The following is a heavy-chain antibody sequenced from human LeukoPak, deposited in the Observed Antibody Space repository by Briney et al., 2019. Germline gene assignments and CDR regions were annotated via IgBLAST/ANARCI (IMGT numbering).Heavy chain of an antibody. Sequence: ASVNLSCKASDYTFTSYGISWGRQAPGQGGEGMGWISAYNGNTNYAQKLQGRVTMTTDTSTSTAYMELRSLRSDDTAVYYCARYSGTAAGTWGQGTLVTVSS. CDR3: ARYSGTAAGT. CDR2: ISAYNGNT. V-gene: IGHV1-18*01. D-gene: IGHD6-13*01. CDR1: DYTFTSYG. J-gene: IGHJ5*02.